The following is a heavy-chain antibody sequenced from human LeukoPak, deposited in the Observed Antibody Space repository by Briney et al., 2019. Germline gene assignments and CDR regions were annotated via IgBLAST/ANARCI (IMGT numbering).Heavy chain of an antibody. Sequence: KSSETLSLTCAVYGGSFSGYYWSWIRQPPGKGLEWIGEIDHSGSTYYNPSLKSRVTISVDTSKNQFSLKLSSVTAADTAVYYCARESGGAGATPDAFDIWGQGTMVTVSS. CDR3: ARESGGAGATPDAFDI. J-gene: IGHJ3*02. CDR2: IDHSGST. V-gene: IGHV4-34*01. CDR1: GGSFSGYY. D-gene: IGHD1-26*01.